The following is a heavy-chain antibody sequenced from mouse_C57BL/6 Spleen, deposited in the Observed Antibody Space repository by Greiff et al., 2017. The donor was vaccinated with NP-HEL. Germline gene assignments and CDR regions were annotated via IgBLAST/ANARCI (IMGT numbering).Heavy chain of an antibody. D-gene: IGHD1-1*01. J-gene: IGHJ1*03. CDR2: IDPSDSYT. CDR1: GYTFTSYW. V-gene: IGHV1-59*01. CDR3: ARYPNYYGSSYWYFDV. Sequence: VQLQQPGAELVRPGTSVKLSCKASGYTFTSYWMHWVKQRPGQGLEWIGVIDPSDSYTNYNQKFKGKATLTVDTSSSTAYMQLSSLTSEDSAVYYCARYPNYYGSSYWYFDVWGTGTTVTVSS.